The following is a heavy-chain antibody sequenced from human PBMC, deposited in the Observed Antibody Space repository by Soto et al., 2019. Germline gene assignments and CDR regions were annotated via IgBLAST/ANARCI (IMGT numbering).Heavy chain of an antibody. CDR3: AASILYYGMDV. V-gene: IGHV5-51*01. CDR2: ILPDDADT. J-gene: IGHJ6*02. Sequence: GESLKISCKASGYSFTSYWIGWVRQTPGKGLEWMGIILPDDADTRYSPSFEGHVTISADRSITTTYLQWSSLKASDTAIYYCAASILYYGMDVWGQGTTVTVSS. CDR1: GYSFTSYW.